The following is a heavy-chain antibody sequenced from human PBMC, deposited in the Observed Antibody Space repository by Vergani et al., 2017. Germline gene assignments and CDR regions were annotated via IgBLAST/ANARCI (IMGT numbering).Heavy chain of an antibody. D-gene: IGHD3-22*01. V-gene: IGHV4-31*03. CDR1: GGSISSSGYY. CDR3: ARETYYYDSHYSDY. Sequence: QVQLQESGPGLVKPSQTLSLTCTVSGGSISSSGYYWSWIRQHPGKGLEWIGYIYYSGSTYYNPSLKSRVTISVDTSKNQFSLKLSSVTAADTAVYYCARETYYYDSHYSDYWGQGTLVTVSS. CDR2: IYYSGST. J-gene: IGHJ4*02.